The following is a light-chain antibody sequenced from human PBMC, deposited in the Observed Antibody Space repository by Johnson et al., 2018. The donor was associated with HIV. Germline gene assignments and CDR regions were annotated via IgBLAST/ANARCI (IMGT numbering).Light chain of an antibody. V-gene: IGLV1-51*02. Sequence: QSVLTQPPSMSAAPGQKVTISCSGSSSNIGNSYVSWYQQLPGTAPKLLIYENNKRPSGIPDRFSGSKSGTSATLCITGLQTGDEADYYCGTWDSSLSAYVFGTGTKVTVL. J-gene: IGLJ1*01. CDR1: SSNIGNSY. CDR2: ENN. CDR3: GTWDSSLSAYV.